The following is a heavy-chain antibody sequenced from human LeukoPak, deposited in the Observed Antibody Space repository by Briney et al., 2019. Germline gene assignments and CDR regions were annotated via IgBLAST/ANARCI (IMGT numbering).Heavy chain of an antibody. J-gene: IGHJ6*03. Sequence: ASVKVSCKASGYTFTSYYMHWVRQAPGQGLEWMGIINPSGGSTSYAQKFQGRVTMTRDMSTSTVYMELGSLRSEDTAVYYCARVRHYYYYMDVWGKGTTVTVSS. V-gene: IGHV1-46*01. CDR2: INPSGGST. CDR3: ARVRHYYYYMDV. CDR1: GYTFTSYY.